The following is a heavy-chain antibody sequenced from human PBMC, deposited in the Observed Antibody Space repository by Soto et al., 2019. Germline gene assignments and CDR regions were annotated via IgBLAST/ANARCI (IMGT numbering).Heavy chain of an antibody. Sequence: QVQLEESGPGLVKPSETMSVRCTVSGGSVSSDSYHWCWVRLPPGKGLEWIGNIYYSGTTNYNPSLESRVSMSVDTSKNQFSLKLSSVTAADTAVYYCAARVGATPPITWGQGTLVIVSS. V-gene: IGHV4-61*01. CDR1: GGSVSSDSYH. CDR3: AARVGATPPIT. D-gene: IGHD1-26*01. CDR2: IYYSGTT. J-gene: IGHJ5*02.